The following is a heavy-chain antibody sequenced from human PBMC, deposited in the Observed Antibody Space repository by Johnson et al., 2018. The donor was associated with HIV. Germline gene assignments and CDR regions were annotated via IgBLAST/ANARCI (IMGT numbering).Heavy chain of an antibody. J-gene: IGHJ3*02. Sequence: QVQLVESGGGVVQPGGSLRLSCAASGFTFSSYGMYWVRQAPGKGLEWVAFIRYDGSNKYYADSVKGRFTISRDNSKNTLYLQMNSLRAEDTAVYYCAKERSGSYSGADAFDIWGQGTMVTVSS. CDR1: GFTFSSYG. CDR2: IRYDGSNK. CDR3: AKERSGSYSGADAFDI. D-gene: IGHD1-26*01. V-gene: IGHV3-30*02.